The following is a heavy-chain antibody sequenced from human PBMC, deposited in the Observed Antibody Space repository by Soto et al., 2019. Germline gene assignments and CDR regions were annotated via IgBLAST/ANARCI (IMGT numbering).Heavy chain of an antibody. V-gene: IGHV1-18*01. D-gene: IGHD6-13*01. CDR3: ARGNPYSSSWYNYYYYGMDV. J-gene: IGHJ6*02. Sequence: ASVKVSCEASGYTFTSYGISWVRQAPGQGLEWMGWISAYNGNTNYAQKLQGRVTMTADTSTSTAYMELRSLRSDDTAVYYCARGNPYSSSWYNYYYYGMDVWGQGTKVTVSS. CDR1: GYTFTSYG. CDR2: ISAYNGNT.